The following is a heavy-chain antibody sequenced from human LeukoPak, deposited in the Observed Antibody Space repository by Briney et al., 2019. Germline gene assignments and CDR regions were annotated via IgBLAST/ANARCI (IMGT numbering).Heavy chain of an antibody. V-gene: IGHV6-1*01. J-gene: IGHJ3*02. Sequence: SQTLSLTCAISGDSVSSNSAAWNWIRQSPSRGLEWLGRTYYRSKWYNDYAVSVKSRITINPDTSKNQFSLQLNSVTPEDTAVYYCARVGYCSGGSCLGAFDIWGQGTMVTVSS. D-gene: IGHD2-15*01. CDR2: TYYRSKWYN. CDR1: GDSVSSNSAA. CDR3: ARVGYCSGGSCLGAFDI.